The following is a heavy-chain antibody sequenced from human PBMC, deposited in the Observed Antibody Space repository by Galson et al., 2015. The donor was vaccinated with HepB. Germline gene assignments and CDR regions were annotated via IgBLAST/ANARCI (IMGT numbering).Heavy chain of an antibody. D-gene: IGHD1-26*01. J-gene: IGHJ4*02. V-gene: IGHV3-7*01. CDR1: GFTFTTCS. Sequence: SLRLSCAASGFTFTTCSMTWVRQAPGKGLEWVANIKEGGSEKYYVDSVRGRFTISRDNAMNSLFLQMNSLRADDTAVYYCATGLGSGSYRFDSWGQGALVTVSS. CDR2: IKEGGSEK. CDR3: ATGLGSGSYRFDS.